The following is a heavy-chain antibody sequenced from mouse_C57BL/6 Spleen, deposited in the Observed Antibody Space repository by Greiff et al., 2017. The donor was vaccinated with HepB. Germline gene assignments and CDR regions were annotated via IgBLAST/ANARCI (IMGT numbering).Heavy chain of an antibody. CDR3: ASDRGYDEGSFAY. D-gene: IGHD2-2*01. Sequence: QVQLQQSGPGLVAPSQSLSITCTVSGFSLTSYGVDWVRQSPGKGLEWLGVIWGVGSTNYNSALKSRLSISKDNSKSQVFLKMNSLQTDDTAMYYCASDRGYDEGSFAYWGAGTLVTVSA. CDR2: IWGVGST. CDR1: GFSLTSYG. V-gene: IGHV2-6*01. J-gene: IGHJ3*01.